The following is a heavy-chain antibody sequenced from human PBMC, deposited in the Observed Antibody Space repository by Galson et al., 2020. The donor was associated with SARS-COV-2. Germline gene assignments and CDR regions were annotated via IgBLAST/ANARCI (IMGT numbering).Heavy chain of an antibody. V-gene: IGHV3-15*01. CDR2: IKSKTVGGTT. J-gene: IGHJ6*04. CDR3: TTVKIVIVHKRSADYDYYCMDV. CDR1: GFTFSNAW. Sequence: GGSLRLSCAASGFTFSNAWMSCVPQAPGKGLEWVGRIKSKTVGGTTDYAAPVKGRFTITRDDSNNTLYLQMNSLKTEDTAVYYCTTVKIVIVHKRSADYDYYCMDVWGKGTTVTVSS. D-gene: IGHD2-2*01.